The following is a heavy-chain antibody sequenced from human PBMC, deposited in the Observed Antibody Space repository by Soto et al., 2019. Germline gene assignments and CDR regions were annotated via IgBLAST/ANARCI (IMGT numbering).Heavy chain of an antibody. V-gene: IGHV4-59*01. CDR3: ARALILTGYYIHDAFDI. J-gene: IGHJ3*02. CDR2: IYYSGST. CDR1: GGSISSYY. Sequence: SETLSLTCTVSGGSISSYYWSWIRQPPGKGLEWIGYIYYSGSTNYNPSLKSRVTISVDTSKNQFSLKLSSVTATDTAVYYCARALILTGYYIHDAFDIWGQGTMVTVSS. D-gene: IGHD3-9*01.